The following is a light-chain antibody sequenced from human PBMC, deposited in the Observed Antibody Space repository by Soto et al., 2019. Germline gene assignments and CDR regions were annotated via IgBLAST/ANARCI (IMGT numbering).Light chain of an antibody. V-gene: IGKV1-33*01. CDR3: QQYDNLPYT. Sequence: DIQMTQSPSSLSASVGDRVTITCQASQDISNYLNWYQQKPGKAPKLLIYDASNLETAVPSRFSGSGSGTDFTFTISSVQPEDIATYYCQQYDNLPYTFGQGTKLEIK. J-gene: IGKJ2*01. CDR1: QDISNY. CDR2: DAS.